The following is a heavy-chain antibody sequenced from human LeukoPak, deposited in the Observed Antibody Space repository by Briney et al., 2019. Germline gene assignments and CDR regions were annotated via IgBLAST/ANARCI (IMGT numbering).Heavy chain of an antibody. V-gene: IGHV3-48*03. D-gene: IGHD3-10*01. CDR2: ISSSGSTI. Sequence: GGSLRLSCAASGFTVITNDMTWVRQAPGKGLEWVSYISSSGSTIYYADSMKGRFTISRDNAKNSLYLQMNSLRAEDTAVYYCARDATMVRGVILSRPNHTDVWGKGTTVTVSS. CDR3: ARDATMVRGVILSRPNHTDV. CDR1: GFTVITND. J-gene: IGHJ6*03.